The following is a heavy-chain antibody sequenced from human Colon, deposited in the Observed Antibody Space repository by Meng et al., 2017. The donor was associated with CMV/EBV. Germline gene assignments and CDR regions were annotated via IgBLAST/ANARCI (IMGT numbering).Heavy chain of an antibody. CDR1: EYTFTGYY. V-gene: IGHV1-2*02. CDR2: INPNSGGT. J-gene: IGHJ4*02. CDR3: ARDWYPGDRRGSFDY. Sequence: QVQFVQAGAEVKKPRAPVKVPFKASEYTFTGYYMHWVRQAPGQGLEWMGWINPNSGGTNYAQKFQGRVTMTRDTSITTAYMELSRLRSDDTAVYYCARDWYPGDRRGSFDYWGQGTLVTVSS. D-gene: IGHD3-22*01.